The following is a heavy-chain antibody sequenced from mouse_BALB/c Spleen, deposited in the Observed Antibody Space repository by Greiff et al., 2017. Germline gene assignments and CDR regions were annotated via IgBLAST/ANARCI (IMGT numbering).Heavy chain of an antibody. V-gene: IGHV14-3*02. CDR1: GFNIKDTY. CDR3: ARLDWDYVYFDY. J-gene: IGHJ2*01. CDR2: IDPANGNT. D-gene: IGHD1-1*01. Sequence: EVQLQQSGAELVKPGASVKLSCTASGFNIKDTYMHWVKQRPEQGLEWIGRIDPANGNTKYDPKFQGKATITADTSSNTAYLQLSSLTSEDTAVYYCARLDWDYVYFDYWGQGTTLTVSS.